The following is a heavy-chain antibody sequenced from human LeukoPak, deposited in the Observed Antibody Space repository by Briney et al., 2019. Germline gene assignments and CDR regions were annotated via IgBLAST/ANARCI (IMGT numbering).Heavy chain of an antibody. CDR2: IYYSGST. V-gene: IGHV4-59*01. J-gene: IGHJ4*02. D-gene: IGHD1-26*01. CDR3: ARANGGGGATTFDY. CDR1: GGSISSYY. Sequence: SETLSLTCTVSGGSISSYYGSWIRQPPGKGLEWIGYIYYSGSTNYNPSLKSRVTISVDTSKNQFSLKLSSVTAADTAVYYCARANGGGGATTFDYWGQGTLVTVSS.